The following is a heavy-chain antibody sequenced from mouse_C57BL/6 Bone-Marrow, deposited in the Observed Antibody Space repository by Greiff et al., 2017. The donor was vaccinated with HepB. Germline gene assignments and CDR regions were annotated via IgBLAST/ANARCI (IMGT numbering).Heavy chain of an antibody. D-gene: IGHD1-1*01. Sequence: SGTVLARPGASVKMSCKTSGYTFTSYWMHWVKQRPGQGLEWIGAIYPGNSDTSYNQKFKGKAKLTAVTSASTAYMELSSLTNEDSAVYYCTRRYYYGSSLDWYFDVWGTGTTVTVSS. CDR3: TRRYYYGSSLDWYFDV. CDR2: IYPGNSDT. CDR1: GYTFTSYW. V-gene: IGHV1-5*01. J-gene: IGHJ1*03.